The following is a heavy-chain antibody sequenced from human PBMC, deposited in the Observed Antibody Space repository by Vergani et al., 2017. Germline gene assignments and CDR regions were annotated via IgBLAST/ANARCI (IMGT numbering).Heavy chain of an antibody. D-gene: IGHD3-22*01. Sequence: VQLVESGGGLVKPGGSLRLSCAASGFTFSNAWMSWVRQAPGKGLEWVGRIKSKTDGGTTDYAAPVKGRFTISRDDSKNTLYLQMNSLKTEDTAVYYCTSYDSSGYYDAFDIWGQGTMVTVSS. CDR2: IKSKTDGGTT. V-gene: IGHV3-15*01. CDR3: TSYDSSGYYDAFDI. CDR1: GFTFSNAW. J-gene: IGHJ3*02.